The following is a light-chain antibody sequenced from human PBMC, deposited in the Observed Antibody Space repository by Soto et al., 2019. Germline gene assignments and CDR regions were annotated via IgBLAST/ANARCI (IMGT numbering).Light chain of an antibody. J-gene: IGLJ2*01. CDR3: QAYDTSLSGGVV. CDR2: GNI. Sequence: QSVLTQPPSVSGAPGQRVTISCTGSTSNIGAGYEVHWYQQLPGTAPKLLIYGNINRPSGVPDRFSGSKSGTSASLVITGLQAEDEADYYCQAYDTSLSGGVVFGAGTKVTVL. CDR1: TSNIGAGYE. V-gene: IGLV1-40*01.